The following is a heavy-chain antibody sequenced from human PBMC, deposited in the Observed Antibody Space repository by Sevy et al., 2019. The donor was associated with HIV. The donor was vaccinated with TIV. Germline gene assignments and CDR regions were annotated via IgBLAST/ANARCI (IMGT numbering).Heavy chain of an antibody. CDR3: AKGYSYFDY. J-gene: IGHJ4*02. CDR1: VVTFSSHA. Sequence: GGSLRLSCAASVVTFSSHAMTWVRQAPGKGLEWVSLVTSSGGSTYYADSVKGRFIISIDSSKNTLHLQMNSLRAEDTAVYYCAKGYSYFDYWGQGTLVTVSS. CDR2: VTSSGGST. V-gene: IGHV3-23*01. D-gene: IGHD5-18*01.